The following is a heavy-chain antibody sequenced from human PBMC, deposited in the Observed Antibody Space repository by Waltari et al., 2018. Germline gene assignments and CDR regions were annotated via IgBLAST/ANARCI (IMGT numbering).Heavy chain of an antibody. Sequence: QLQLQESGPGLVKPSETLSLTCTVSGGSISSSSYYWGWIRQPPGKGLEWIGSIYYSGSTYYNPSLKSRVTISVDTSKNQFSLKLSSVTAADTAVYYCARRLDAVVIAAEPDYWGQGTLVTVSS. CDR1: GGSISSSSYY. CDR3: ARRLDAVVIAAEPDY. D-gene: IGHD2-21*01. V-gene: IGHV4-39*01. CDR2: IYYSGST. J-gene: IGHJ4*02.